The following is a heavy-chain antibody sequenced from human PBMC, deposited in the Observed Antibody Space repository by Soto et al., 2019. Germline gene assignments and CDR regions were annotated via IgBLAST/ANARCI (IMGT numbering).Heavy chain of an antibody. CDR1: GFTFSSYA. CDR3: ARLMVYATRPGQFDY. J-gene: IGHJ4*02. V-gene: IGHV3-23*01. D-gene: IGHD2-8*01. Sequence: GGSLRRSCAASGFTFSSYAMSWVRQAPGKGLEWVSAISGSGGSTYYADSVKGRFTISRDNSKNTLYLQMNSLRAEDTAVYYCARLMVYATRPGQFDYWGQGTLVTVSS. CDR2: ISGSGGST.